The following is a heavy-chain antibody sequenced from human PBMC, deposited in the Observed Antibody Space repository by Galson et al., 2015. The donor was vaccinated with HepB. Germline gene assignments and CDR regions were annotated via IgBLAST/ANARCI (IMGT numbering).Heavy chain of an antibody. CDR1: GFTFSSYA. J-gene: IGHJ5*02. D-gene: IGHD2-2*01. CDR3: ARVYCSSTSCYSRVNWFDP. CDR2: ISYDGSNK. Sequence: SLRLSCAASGFTFSSYAMHWVRQAPGKGLEWVAVISYDGSNKYYADSVKGRFTISRDNSKNTLYPQMNSLRAEDTAVYYCARVYCSSTSCYSRVNWFDPWGQGTLVTVSS. V-gene: IGHV3-30-3*01.